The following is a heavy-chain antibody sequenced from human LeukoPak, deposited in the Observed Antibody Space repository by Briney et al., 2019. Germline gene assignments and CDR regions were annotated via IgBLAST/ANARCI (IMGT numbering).Heavy chain of an antibody. J-gene: IGHJ4*02. V-gene: IGHV3-9*03. CDR3: AKASSPYYGSGSYALYDY. CDR2: ISWNSGSI. CDR1: GFTFDDYA. D-gene: IGHD3-10*01. Sequence: PGRSLRLSCAASGFTFDDYAMHWVRQAPGKGLEWVSGISWNSGSIGYADSVKGRFTISRDNAKNSPYLQMNSLRAEDMALYYCAKASSPYYGSGSYALYDYWGQGTLVTVSS.